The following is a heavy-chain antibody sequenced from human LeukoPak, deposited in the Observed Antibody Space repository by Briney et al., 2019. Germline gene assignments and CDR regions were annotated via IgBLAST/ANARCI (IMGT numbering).Heavy chain of an antibody. CDR3: AKGHLSHSGSSADY. Sequence: GGSLRLSCAASGFTFSSYGMHWVRQARGKGLEWVAGISYDGSNKYYADSVKGRFAISRDNSKNTLYLQVNSLRAEDTAVYYCAKGHLSHSGSSADYWGQGTLVTVSS. D-gene: IGHD1-26*01. CDR2: ISYDGSNK. V-gene: IGHV3-30*18. CDR1: GFTFSSYG. J-gene: IGHJ4*02.